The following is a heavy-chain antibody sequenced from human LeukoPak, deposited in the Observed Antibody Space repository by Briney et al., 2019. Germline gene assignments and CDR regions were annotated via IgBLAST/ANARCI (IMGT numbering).Heavy chain of an antibody. CDR2: IYYSGST. CDR3: ARDSSCYYPPVEFDP. CDR1: GASISSYY. V-gene: IGHV4-59*01. D-gene: IGHD3-22*01. Sequence: PSEPLSLTCTGSGASISSYYWSWIRQPPGKGLEWIGYIYYSGSTHYDHSLKSRFTISVDTSKNQLSLKLSSVTAADTAVYYCARDSSCYYPPVEFDPWGQGTLVTVSS. J-gene: IGHJ5*02.